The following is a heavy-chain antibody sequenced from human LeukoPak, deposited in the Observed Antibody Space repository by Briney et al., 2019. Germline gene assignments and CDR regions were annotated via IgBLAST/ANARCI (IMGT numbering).Heavy chain of an antibody. V-gene: IGHV4-34*01. CDR2: INHSGST. D-gene: IGHD6-13*01. CDR3: ARGLGGSSWYGVWFDP. J-gene: IGHJ5*02. Sequence: KTSETLSLTCAVYGGSFSGYYWSWIRQPPGKGLEWIGEINHSGSTNYNPSLKSRVTISVDTSKNQFSLKLSSVTAADTAVYYCARGLGGSSWYGVWFDPWGQGTLVTVSS. CDR1: GGSFSGYY.